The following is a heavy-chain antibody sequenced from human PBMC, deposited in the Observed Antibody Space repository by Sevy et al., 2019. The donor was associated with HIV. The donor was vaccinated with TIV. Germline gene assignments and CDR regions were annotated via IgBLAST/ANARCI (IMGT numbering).Heavy chain of an antibody. Sequence: GGSLRLSCAASGFTFSSYAMYWVRQAPGKGLEWVAVISYDGSNKYYADSVKGRFTISRDNSKNTLYLQMNSLRAEDTAVYYCARNIVVVPAADDYYYYYGMDVWGQGTTVTVSS. CDR2: ISYDGSNK. CDR3: ARNIVVVPAADDYYYYYGMDV. J-gene: IGHJ6*02. CDR1: GFTFSSYA. D-gene: IGHD2-2*01. V-gene: IGHV3-30*04.